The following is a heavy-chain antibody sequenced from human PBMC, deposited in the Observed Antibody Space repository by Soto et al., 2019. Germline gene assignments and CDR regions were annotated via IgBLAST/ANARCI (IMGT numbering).Heavy chain of an antibody. CDR3: AREIPNNWFDP. V-gene: IGHV4-30-4*01. Sequence: KASETLSLTCTVSGGSISSGDYYWSWIRQPPGKGLEWIGYIYYSGSTYYNPSLKSRVTISVDTSKNQFSLKLSSVTAADTAVYYCAREIPNNWFDPWGQGTLVTVSS. J-gene: IGHJ5*02. CDR1: GGSISSGDYY. CDR2: IYYSGST.